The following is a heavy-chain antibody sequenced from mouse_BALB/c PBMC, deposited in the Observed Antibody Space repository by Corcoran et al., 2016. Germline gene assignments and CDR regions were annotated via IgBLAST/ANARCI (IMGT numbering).Heavy chain of an antibody. CDR1: GFNIKDTY. V-gene: IGHV14-3*02. J-gene: IGHJ1*01. Sequence: EVQLQQSGAELVKPGASVKLSCTAYGFNIKDTYRHWVKQRPEQGLEWIGRIDTANGNTKYDPKFQCKATITADTSSNTDYLQLSSLTYEDTAVYYCANWDWYFDVWGAGTTVTFSS. CDR3: ANWDWYFDV. D-gene: IGHD4-1*01. CDR2: IDTANGNT.